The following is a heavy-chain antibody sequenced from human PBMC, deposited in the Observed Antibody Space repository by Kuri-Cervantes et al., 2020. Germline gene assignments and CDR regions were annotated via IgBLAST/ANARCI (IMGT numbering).Heavy chain of an antibody. Sequence: SETLSLTCTVSGGSISSYYWSWIRQPPGKGLEWIGYIYYSGSTYYNPSLKSRVTISVDRSKNQFSLKLSSVTAADTAVYYCARGIIAVAGMPLSWGQGTLVTVSS. D-gene: IGHD6-19*01. V-gene: IGHV4-59*12. CDR1: GGSISSYY. J-gene: IGHJ5*02. CDR2: IYYSGST. CDR3: ARGIIAVAGMPLS.